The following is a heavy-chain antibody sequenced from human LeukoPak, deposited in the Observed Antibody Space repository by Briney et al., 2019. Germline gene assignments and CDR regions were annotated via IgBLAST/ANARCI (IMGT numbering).Heavy chain of an antibody. CDR2: ISGSGGST. CDR3: ATDHSWTARGRFDY. Sequence: GGSLRLSCAASGLTFSSYAMSWVRQAPGKGLEWVSAISGSGGSTYYADSVKGRFTISRDNSKNTLYLQMNSLRAEDTAVYYCATDHSWTARGRFDYWGQGTLVTVSS. CDR1: GLTFSSYA. V-gene: IGHV3-23*01. J-gene: IGHJ4*02. D-gene: IGHD1-26*01.